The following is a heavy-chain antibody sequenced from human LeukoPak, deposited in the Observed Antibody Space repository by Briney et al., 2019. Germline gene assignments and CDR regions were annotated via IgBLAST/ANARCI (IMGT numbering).Heavy chain of an antibody. Sequence: GESLKISCKGSGYSFNSYWIGWVRQMPGKGLKWMGIIYPGDSDARYSPSFQGQVTISADKSISTADLQWSSLKASDTAMYYCARRRDLYSGSYYPFDYWGQGTLVTVSS. CDR3: ARRRDLYSGSYYPFDY. V-gene: IGHV5-51*01. J-gene: IGHJ4*02. CDR1: GYSFNSYW. D-gene: IGHD1-26*01. CDR2: IYPGDSDA.